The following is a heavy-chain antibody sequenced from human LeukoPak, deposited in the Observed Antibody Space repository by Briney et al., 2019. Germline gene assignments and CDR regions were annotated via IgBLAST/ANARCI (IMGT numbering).Heavy chain of an antibody. D-gene: IGHD3-3*01. CDR3: ASAPEYYDFWSGLGD. Sequence: SVKVSCKASGGTFSSYAISWVRQAPGQGLEWMGRIIPIFGTANYAQKFQGRVTITTDESTSTAYMELSSLRSEDTAVYYCASAPEYYDFWSGLGDWGQGILVTVSS. J-gene: IGHJ4*02. CDR1: GGTFSSYA. V-gene: IGHV1-69*05. CDR2: IIPIFGTA.